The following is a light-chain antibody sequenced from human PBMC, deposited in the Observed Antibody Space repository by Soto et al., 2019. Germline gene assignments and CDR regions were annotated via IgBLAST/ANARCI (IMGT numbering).Light chain of an antibody. J-gene: IGKJ3*01. CDR3: QNYNSAPFT. Sequence: DIQMTQSPSSLSASVGDRVTITCRASQGITTYLAWYQQKPGKVPKLLMYAASTLHSGVPSRFRGSGSGTDFTLTIISLQPEDFATYYCQNYNSAPFTFGPGTKVDIK. CDR2: AAS. CDR1: QGITTY. V-gene: IGKV1-27*01.